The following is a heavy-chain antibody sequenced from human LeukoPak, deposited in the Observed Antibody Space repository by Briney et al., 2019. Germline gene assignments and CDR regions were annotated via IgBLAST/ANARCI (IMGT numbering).Heavy chain of an antibody. Sequence: GASVRLSCKASGYTFTTYYMHWVRQAPGQGLEWMGIINPSGGSTSYAQKFQGRVTMTRDTSTSTVYMELSSLRSEDTAVYYCARGVRVPATITYWFDPWGQGTLVTVSS. CDR3: ARGVRVPATITYWFDP. CDR2: INPSGGST. CDR1: GYTFTTYY. J-gene: IGHJ5*02. D-gene: IGHD2-2*02. V-gene: IGHV1-46*01.